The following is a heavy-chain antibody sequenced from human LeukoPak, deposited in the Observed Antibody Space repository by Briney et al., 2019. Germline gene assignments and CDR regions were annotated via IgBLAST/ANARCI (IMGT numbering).Heavy chain of an antibody. V-gene: IGHV3-23*01. D-gene: IGHD3-10*01. J-gene: IGHJ4*02. CDR2: ISGSGGST. CDR1: GFTFSSYA. Sequence: GGSLRLSCAASGFTFSSYAMSCVRQAPGKGLEWVSAISGSGGSTYYAASAKGRFTISRDNSKNTLYLQMNSLRAEDTAVYYCANWPLLWFGEHYFAYWGQGTLVTVSS. CDR3: ANWPLLWFGEHYFAY.